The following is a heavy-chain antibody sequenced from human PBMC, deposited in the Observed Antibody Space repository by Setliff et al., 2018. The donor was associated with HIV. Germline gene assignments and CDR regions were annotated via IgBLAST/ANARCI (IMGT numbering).Heavy chain of an antibody. Sequence: QPGGSLRLSCAASGFTFSSYAMHWVRQAPGKGLEWVSGIRFNGRNIAYAGSVKGRFTISRDSAKNSLYLQMNSLRSEDTAIYYCAKGEATLNTPLDYWGQGTLVTVSS. V-gene: IGHV3-9*01. CDR1: GFTFSSYA. J-gene: IGHJ4*02. CDR3: AKGEATLNTPLDY. CDR2: IRFNGRNI. D-gene: IGHD1-26*01.